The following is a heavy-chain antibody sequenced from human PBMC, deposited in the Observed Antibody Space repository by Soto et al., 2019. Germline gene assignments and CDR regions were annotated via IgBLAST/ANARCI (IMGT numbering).Heavy chain of an antibody. CDR1: GASIISYY. D-gene: IGHD5-12*01. V-gene: IGHV4-59*08. Sequence: LSLTCTVSGASIISYYWNWIRQPPGKGLESIGYISDTGTTTYNPSLENRVTISVDASKNQFSLKLSSVTAADTAVYYCARPWWLRSAADYYGMDVWGQGTTVTVSS. CDR3: ARPWWLRSAADYYGMDV. J-gene: IGHJ6*02. CDR2: ISDTGTT.